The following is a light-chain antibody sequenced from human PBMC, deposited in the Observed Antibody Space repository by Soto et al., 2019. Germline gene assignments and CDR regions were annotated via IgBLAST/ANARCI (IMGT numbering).Light chain of an antibody. J-gene: IGKJ2*01. CDR2: KAS. Sequence: DIQMTQSPSTLSASVGDRVTITCRASQSISGSLAWFQQKPGKSPKLLIYKASHLETGIPSRFNGSGSGTEFTLTISSLQPADFATYYCQQYNRGYTFAQGTKLEIK. V-gene: IGKV1-5*03. CDR1: QSISGS. CDR3: QQYNRGYT.